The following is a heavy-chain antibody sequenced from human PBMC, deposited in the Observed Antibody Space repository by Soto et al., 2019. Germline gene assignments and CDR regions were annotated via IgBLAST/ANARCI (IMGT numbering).Heavy chain of an antibody. CDR2: FYDSGST. J-gene: IGHJ6*02. D-gene: IGHD5-12*01. CDR3: AASAPPATNYYYAMDV. V-gene: IGHV4-61*01. Sequence: SETLSLTCTVTGGSVSSGSFYWSWIRRPPGKGLEWIGYFYDSGSTNYNPSLRSRVTMSVDTSKNQFSLKLSSVTAADTAVYYCAASAPPATNYYYAMDVWGQGTTVTVSS. CDR1: GGSVSSGSFY.